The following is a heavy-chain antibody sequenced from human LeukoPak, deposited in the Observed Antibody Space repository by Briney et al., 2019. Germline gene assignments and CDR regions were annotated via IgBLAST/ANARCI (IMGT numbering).Heavy chain of an antibody. CDR3: ARAAYSTIFGVVIISYFDY. J-gene: IGHJ4*02. V-gene: IGHV1-18*01. CDR2: ISAYNGNT. CDR1: GYTFTSYG. Sequence: ASVKVSCKASGYTFTSYGISWVRQAPGQGLEWMGWISAYNGNTNYAQKLRGRVTMTTDTSTSTAYMELRSLRSDDTAVYYCARAAYSTIFGVVIISYFDYWGQGTLVTVSS. D-gene: IGHD3-3*01.